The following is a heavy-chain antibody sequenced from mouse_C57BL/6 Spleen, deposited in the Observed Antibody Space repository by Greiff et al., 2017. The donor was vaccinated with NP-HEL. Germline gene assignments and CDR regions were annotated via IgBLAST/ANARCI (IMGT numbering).Heavy chain of an antibody. CDR3: TRGACGSSYFDY. CDR1: GYTFTDYE. V-gene: IGHV1-15*01. D-gene: IGHD1-1*01. CDR2: IDPETGGT. J-gene: IGHJ2*01. Sequence: VQLQQSGAELVRPGASVTLSCKASGYTFTDYEMHWVKQTPVHGLDWIGAIDPETGGTAYNQKFKGKAILTADKASSTAYMELRSLTSEDSAVYYCTRGACGSSYFDYWGQGTTLTVSS.